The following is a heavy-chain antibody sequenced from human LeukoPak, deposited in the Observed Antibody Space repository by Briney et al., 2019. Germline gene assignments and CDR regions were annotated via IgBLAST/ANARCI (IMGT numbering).Heavy chain of an antibody. D-gene: IGHD3-3*01. V-gene: IGHV3-53*01. J-gene: IGHJ5*02. CDR1: GFTVSSNY. CDR2: IYTDGST. CDR3: ARDPYYAGGSDP. Sequence: GGSLRLSCAASGFTVSSNYMTWVRQAPGKGLECVSVIYTDGSTYYADSVKGRFTISRDSSKNTLYLQMNSLRAEDTAVYYCARDPYYAGGSDPWGQGTLVTVSS.